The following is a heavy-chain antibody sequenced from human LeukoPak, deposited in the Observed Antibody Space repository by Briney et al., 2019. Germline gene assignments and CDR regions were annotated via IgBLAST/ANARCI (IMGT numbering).Heavy chain of an antibody. D-gene: IGHD2/OR15-2a*01. Sequence: GGSLRLSCAASGFSLSRYWLSWVRQAPGKGLEWVANIGKDGTGNKYVDSVKGRFIISRDNAKNSVYLEMNSLRADDTAVYYCARDLDFYATDYWGQGTLVTVSS. CDR3: ARDLDFYATDY. V-gene: IGHV3-7*01. CDR2: IGKDGTGN. CDR1: GFSLSRYW. J-gene: IGHJ4*02.